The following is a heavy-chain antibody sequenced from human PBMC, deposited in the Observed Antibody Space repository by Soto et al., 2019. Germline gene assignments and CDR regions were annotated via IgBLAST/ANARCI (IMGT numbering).Heavy chain of an antibody. Sequence: PSETLSLTCTVSGGSISSGGYYWGWIRQPPGKGLEWIGYIYYSGNTYFNPSLKSRVTLSVDTSKNQFSLNLSSVTAADTAVYYCVRYCSTTKCPFDYWGQGTLVTVSS. V-gene: IGHV4-30-4*01. J-gene: IGHJ4*02. D-gene: IGHD2-2*01. CDR1: GGSISSGGYY. CDR2: IYYSGNT. CDR3: VRYCSTTKCPFDY.